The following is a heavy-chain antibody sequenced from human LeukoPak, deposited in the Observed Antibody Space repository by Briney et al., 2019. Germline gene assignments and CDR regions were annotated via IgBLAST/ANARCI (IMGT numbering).Heavy chain of an antibody. D-gene: IGHD1-7*01. CDR3: ARPNGELGHTWLNAFDI. Sequence: ASVKVSCKASGYAFTGYYMHWVRQAPGQGLEWMGIINPSGGSTSYAQKFQGRVTMTRDTSTSTVYMELSSLRSEDTAVYYCARPNGELGHTWLNAFDIWGQGTMVTVSS. J-gene: IGHJ3*02. CDR1: GYAFTGYY. V-gene: IGHV1-46*01. CDR2: INPSGGST.